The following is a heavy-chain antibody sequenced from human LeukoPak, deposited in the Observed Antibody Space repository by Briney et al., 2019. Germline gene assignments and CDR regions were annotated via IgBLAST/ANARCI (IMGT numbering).Heavy chain of an antibody. V-gene: IGHV1-2*02. D-gene: IGHD2-21*01. CDR3: AVAPGDY. CDR2: INPNSDYT. CDR1: GYTFTDYY. Sequence: ASVKVSCKASGYTFTDYYIHWVRQAPGQGLEWMGWINPNSDYTFYAQKLQGRVTLTRDTSISTAYMELTTLTSDDTALYYCAVAPGDYWGQGTLVSVSA. J-gene: IGHJ4*02.